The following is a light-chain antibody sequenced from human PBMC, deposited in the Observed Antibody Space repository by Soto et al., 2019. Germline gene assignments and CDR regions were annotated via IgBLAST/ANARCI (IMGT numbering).Light chain of an antibody. V-gene: IGKV3-20*01. Sequence: EIVLTQSPGTLSLSPGERAALSCRASRTDSANYLAWYQQKPGQAPRLLIYGVSSRAAGVPDRFSASGSGTDFTLTISRLEPEDFAVYYCQQSDSSPLLTFGGGSRVEIK. CDR2: GVS. CDR3: QQSDSSPLLT. CDR1: RTDSANY. J-gene: IGKJ4*01.